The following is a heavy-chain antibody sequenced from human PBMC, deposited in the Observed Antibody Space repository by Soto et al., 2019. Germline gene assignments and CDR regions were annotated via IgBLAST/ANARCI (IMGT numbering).Heavy chain of an antibody. D-gene: IGHD3-9*01. J-gene: IGHJ4*02. CDR1: GFTFSSYA. Sequence: GGSLRLSCAASGFTFSSYAMHWVRQAPGKGLVWVSVIKNDGSSKSYADSVKGRFTISRDNAKNTLYLQMNSLRAEDTAVYYCARGYYDILTIDFDYWGQGTLVTVSS. V-gene: IGHV3-74*01. CDR2: IKNDGSSK. CDR3: ARGYYDILTIDFDY.